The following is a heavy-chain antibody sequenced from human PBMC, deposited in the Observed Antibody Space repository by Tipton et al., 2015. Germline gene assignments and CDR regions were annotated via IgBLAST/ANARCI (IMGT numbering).Heavy chain of an antibody. CDR3: ARHRQWLVRY. J-gene: IGHJ4*02. V-gene: IGHV4-39*01. CDR2: IYSSGST. D-gene: IGHD6-19*01. Sequence: TLSLTCSVSGGSISSSYYYWGWIRQSPGKGLEWIGTIYSSGSTFYNPSLKSRLTISLDTSKNQFNLNLSSVTAADRAVYYCARHRQWLVRYWGQGILVTVSS. CDR1: GGSISSSYYY.